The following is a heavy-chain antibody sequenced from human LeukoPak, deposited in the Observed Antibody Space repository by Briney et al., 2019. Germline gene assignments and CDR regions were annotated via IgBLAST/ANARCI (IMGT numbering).Heavy chain of an antibody. J-gene: IGHJ4*02. CDR3: AKGDRIAVAGTVVY. Sequence: GGSLRLSCAASGFTFYDYAMHWVRQAPGKGLEWVSGISWNSGSIGYADSVKGRFTISRDNAKNSLYLQMNSLRAEDTALYYCAKGDRIAVAGTVVYWGQGTLVTVSS. D-gene: IGHD6-19*01. V-gene: IGHV3-9*01. CDR1: GFTFYDYA. CDR2: ISWNSGSI.